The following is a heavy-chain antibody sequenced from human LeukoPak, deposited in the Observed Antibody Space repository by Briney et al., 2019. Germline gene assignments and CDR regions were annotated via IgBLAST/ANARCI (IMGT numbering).Heavy chain of an antibody. J-gene: IGHJ4*02. V-gene: IGHV4-59*01. CDR2: IYYSAST. Sequence: SETLSLTCTVSGGSISSYYWSWIRQPPGKGLEWIGYIYYSASTNYNPSLKSRVTISVDTSKNQFSLKLSSVTAADTAVYYCARDNGDYEYSYWGQGTLVTVSS. CDR3: ARDNGDYEYSY. CDR1: GGSISSYY. D-gene: IGHD4-17*01.